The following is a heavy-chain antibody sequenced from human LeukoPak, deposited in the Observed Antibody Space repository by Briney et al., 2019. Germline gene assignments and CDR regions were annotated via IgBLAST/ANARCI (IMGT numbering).Heavy chain of an antibody. D-gene: IGHD5-12*01. V-gene: IGHV1-69*02. J-gene: IGHJ4*02. Sequence: SVKVSCKASGGTFSSYTISWVRQAPAQGLEGMGRVIPILGIANYAQKFQGRVTITADKSTSTAYMNLSSTRSDYTAMYWSAGFPADIADFDYWGQGTLVTVSS. CDR3: AGFPADIADFDY. CDR1: GGTFSSYT. CDR2: VIPILGIA.